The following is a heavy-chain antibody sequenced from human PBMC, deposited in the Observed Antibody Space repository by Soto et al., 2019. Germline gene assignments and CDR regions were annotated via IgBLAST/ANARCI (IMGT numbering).Heavy chain of an antibody. CDR1: GCSISNYY. J-gene: IGHJ5*02. CDR2: VSSTGSS. Sequence: TLSLTCTVSGCSISNYYWSWIRQSAEKRLEWIGRVSSTGSSYYNPSLKSRVTISVDTSKNQVSLNLTSVTAADTAVYYCARGVPAAGTDWFDPWGQGTLVTVSS. D-gene: IGHD6-13*01. V-gene: IGHV4-4*07. CDR3: ARGVPAAGTDWFDP.